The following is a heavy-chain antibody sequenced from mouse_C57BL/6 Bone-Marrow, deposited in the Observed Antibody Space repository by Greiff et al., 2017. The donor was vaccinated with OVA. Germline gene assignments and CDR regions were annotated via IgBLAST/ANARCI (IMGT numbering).Heavy chain of an antibody. V-gene: IGHV14-4*01. CDR2: IDPENGDT. D-gene: IGHD4-1*01. J-gene: IGHJ2*01. CDR3: TTLTGTADY. Sequence: VQLQQSGAELVRPGASVKLSCTASGFNIKDDYLHWVKQRPEQGLEWIGWIDPENGDTEYASKFQGKATITADTSSNTAYLQLSSLTSEDTAVYYWTTLTGTADYWGQGTTLTVSS. CDR1: GFNIKDDY.